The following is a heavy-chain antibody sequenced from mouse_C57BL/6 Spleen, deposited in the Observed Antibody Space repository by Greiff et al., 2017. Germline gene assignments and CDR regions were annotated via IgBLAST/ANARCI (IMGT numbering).Heavy chain of an antibody. Sequence: VQLQQPGAELVKPGASVKLSCKASGYTFTSYWMHWVKQRPGQGLEWIGMIHPNSGSTTYNEQFKSKATLTVDNSSSTAYMQLSSLTSEDSAVYYCARVGSTGPYFAYWGQGTLVTVSA. CDR3: ARVGSTGPYFAY. J-gene: IGHJ3*01. D-gene: IGHD1-1*01. CDR1: GYTFTSYW. V-gene: IGHV1-64*01. CDR2: IHPNSGST.